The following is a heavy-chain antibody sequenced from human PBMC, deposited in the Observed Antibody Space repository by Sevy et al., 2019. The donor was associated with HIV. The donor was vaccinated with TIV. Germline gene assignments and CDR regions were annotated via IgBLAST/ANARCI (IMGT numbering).Heavy chain of an antibody. CDR3: ARGGYSGYRNYYYGMDV. D-gene: IGHD5-12*01. J-gene: IGHJ6*02. V-gene: IGHV3-48*02. CDR2: ISSSSSSI. Sequence: GGSLRLSCAASGFTFSSYSMNWVRQAPGKGLEWVSYISSSSSSIYYADSVKGRFPISRDNAKKSLYLQMNSLRDEDTAVYYCARGGYSGYRNYYYGMDVWGQGTTVTVSS. CDR1: GFTFSSYS.